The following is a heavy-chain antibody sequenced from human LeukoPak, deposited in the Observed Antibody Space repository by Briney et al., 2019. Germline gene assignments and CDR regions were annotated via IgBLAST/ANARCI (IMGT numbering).Heavy chain of an antibody. CDR3: ARDEVATISLDY. V-gene: IGHV3-21*01. D-gene: IGHD5-12*01. J-gene: IGHJ4*02. CDR1: GFTFSSYS. CDR2: ISSSSSYI. Sequence: PVGSLRLSCAASGFTFSSYSMNWVRQAPGKGLEWVSSISSSSSYIYYADSVKGRFTISRDNAKNSLYLQMNSLRAEDTAVYYCARDEVATISLDYWGQGTLVTVSS.